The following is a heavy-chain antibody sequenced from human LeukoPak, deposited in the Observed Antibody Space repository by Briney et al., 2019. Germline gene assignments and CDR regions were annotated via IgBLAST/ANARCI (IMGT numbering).Heavy chain of an antibody. Sequence: ASVKVSCKVSGYTLTELSMHWVRQAPGKGLEWMGIINPSGGSTSYAQKFQGRVTMTRDTSTSTVYMELSSMRSEDTAVYYCARAWIQTYEWFDPWGQGTLVTVSS. D-gene: IGHD5-18*01. CDR1: GYTLTELS. CDR3: ARAWIQTYEWFDP. J-gene: IGHJ5*02. CDR2: INPSGGST. V-gene: IGHV1-46*01.